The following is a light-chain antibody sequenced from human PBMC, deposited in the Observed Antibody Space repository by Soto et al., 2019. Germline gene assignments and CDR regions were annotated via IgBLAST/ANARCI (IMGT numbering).Light chain of an antibody. CDR2: KVS. Sequence: DVVMTQSPLSLSVTLGQSASISCRSTQSLLYSDGDTYLNWYHQRPGQSPRRLIHKVSKRDSGVPDRISGSGSGSDFTLEISRVEAEDVGTYYCLQATHWPWTFFQGTKVDI. J-gene: IGKJ1*01. CDR3: LQATHWPWT. V-gene: IGKV2-30*01. CDR1: QSLLYSDGDTY.